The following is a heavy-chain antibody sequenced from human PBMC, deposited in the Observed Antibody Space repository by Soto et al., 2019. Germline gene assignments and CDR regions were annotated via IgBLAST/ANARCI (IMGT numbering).Heavy chain of an antibody. V-gene: IGHV4-59*01. D-gene: IGHD5-18*01. CDR2: IYYSGST. CDR3: ARDQGYSYGLDY. J-gene: IGHJ4*02. Sequence: QVQLQESGPGLVKPSETLSLTCTVSGGSISSYYWSWIRQPPGKGLEWIGYIYYSGSTNYNPSLKSRVTTSVDTSKNQFALKLSSVTAADTAVYYCARDQGYSYGLDYWGQGTLVTVSS. CDR1: GGSISSYY.